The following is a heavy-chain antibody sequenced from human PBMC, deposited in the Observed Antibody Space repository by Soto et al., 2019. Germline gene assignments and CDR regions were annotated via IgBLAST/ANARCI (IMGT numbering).Heavy chain of an antibody. V-gene: IGHV3-15*01. Sequence: PGGSLRLSCAASGFTFSNAWMSWARQAPGKGLEWVGRLTSKIDGGTTDYAAPVKGRFTISRDDSKNTLYLQMNSLKSEDTAVYFCTTDHRCSGGTCFPWGDNWGRGTLVTVSS. CDR3: TTDHRCSGGTCFPWGDN. D-gene: IGHD2-15*01. CDR1: GFTFSNAW. J-gene: IGHJ4*02. CDR2: LTSKIDGGTT.